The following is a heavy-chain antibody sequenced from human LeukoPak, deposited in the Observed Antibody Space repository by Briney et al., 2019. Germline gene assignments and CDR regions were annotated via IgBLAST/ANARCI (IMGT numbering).Heavy chain of an antibody. CDR1: GYTFTSYG. V-gene: IGHV1-18*04. CDR3: ARDLRYFDWLLRTVFDY. Sequence: GASVKVSCKASGYTFTSYGISWVRQAPGQGLEWMGWISAYNGNTNYAQKLQGRVTVTTDTSTSTAYMELRSLRSDDTAVYYCARDLRYFDWLLRTVFDYWGQGTLVTVSS. CDR2: ISAYNGNT. D-gene: IGHD3-9*01. J-gene: IGHJ4*02.